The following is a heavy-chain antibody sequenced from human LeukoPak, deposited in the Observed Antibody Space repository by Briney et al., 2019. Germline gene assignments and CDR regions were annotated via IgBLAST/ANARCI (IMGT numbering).Heavy chain of an antibody. J-gene: IGHJ4*02. V-gene: IGHV3-23*01. Sequence: GGSLRLSCEASGFTFGSFAMYWVRQAPGKGLDWIAGIFGSGGSPHYADSVKGRFTISRDNSKNTVYLQINSLRAEDTAVYYCGKTTAGYSSGQKPAWPVDYWGQGTLVTVSP. D-gene: IGHD5-18*01. CDR1: GFTFGSFA. CDR2: IFGSGGSP. CDR3: GKTTAGYSSGQKPAWPVDY.